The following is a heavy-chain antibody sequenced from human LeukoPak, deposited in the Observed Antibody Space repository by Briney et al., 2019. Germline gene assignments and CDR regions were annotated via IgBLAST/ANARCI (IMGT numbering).Heavy chain of an antibody. Sequence: GGSLRLSCAASGFTVSSYGMSWVRQAPGKGLEWVSAISGSGGSTYYADSVKGRFTISRDNSKNTLYLQMNSLRAEDTAVYYCAKVVSVGATIPFDYWGQGTLVTVSS. J-gene: IGHJ4*02. V-gene: IGHV3-23*01. D-gene: IGHD1-26*01. CDR1: GFTVSSYG. CDR2: ISGSGGST. CDR3: AKVVSVGATIPFDY.